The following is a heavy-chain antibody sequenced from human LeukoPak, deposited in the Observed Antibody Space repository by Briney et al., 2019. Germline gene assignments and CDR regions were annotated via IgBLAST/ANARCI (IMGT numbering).Heavy chain of an antibody. CDR2: ISGSGGSK. D-gene: IGHD6-19*01. J-gene: IGHJ4*02. Sequence: GGSLRLFCAASGFTLSRYVMSWVRQAPGKGLEWVSDISGSGGSKYYADSVKGRFTISRDNSKNTLYLQMNSLRAEDTAVYYCATRAVAGVFDYWGQGTLVTVSS. V-gene: IGHV3-23*01. CDR3: ATRAVAGVFDY. CDR1: GFTLSRYV.